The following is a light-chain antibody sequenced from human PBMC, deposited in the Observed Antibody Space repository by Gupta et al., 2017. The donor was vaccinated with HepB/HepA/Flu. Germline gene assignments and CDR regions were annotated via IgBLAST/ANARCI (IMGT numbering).Light chain of an antibody. V-gene: IGKV2-28*01. CDR3: MQALQTPRYT. CDR1: HSFFNSNGNNY. CDR2: LGS. J-gene: IGKJ2*01. Sequence: SDPPLLAPRAKPTSISYSSRHSFFNSNGNNYLAWYQQKPGQPPKLLIYLGSTRESGVPDRFSGSGSGTDFTLTISRVEAEDVGVYYCMQALQTPRYTFGEGTKLEIK.